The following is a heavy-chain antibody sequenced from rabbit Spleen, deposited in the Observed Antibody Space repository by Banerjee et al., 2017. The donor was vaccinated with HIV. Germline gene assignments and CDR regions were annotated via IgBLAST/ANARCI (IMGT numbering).Heavy chain of an antibody. V-gene: IGHV1S40*01. J-gene: IGHJ4*01. CDR1: GFSFSNNYH. D-gene: IGHD1-1*01. CDR2: INSGSSDIT. Sequence: QSLEESGGGLVQPEGSLTLTCTASGFSFSNNYHICWVRQAPGKGLEWIACINSGSSDITFYASWAKGRFTVSKTSSTTVTLQMTSLTAADTATYFCGRNDDDSGVVFNLWGPGTLVTVS. CDR3: GRNDDDSGVVFNL.